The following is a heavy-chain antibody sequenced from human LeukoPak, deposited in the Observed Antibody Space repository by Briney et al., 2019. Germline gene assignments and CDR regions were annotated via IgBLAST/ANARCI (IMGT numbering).Heavy chain of an antibody. J-gene: IGHJ4*02. D-gene: IGHD6-13*01. CDR3: ARGDSSSWYARPFDY. Sequence: GASVKVCCKASGYTFTSYGISWVRQAPGQGLEWMGWISAYNGNTNYAQKLQGRVTMTTDTSTSTAYMELRSLRSDDTAVYYCARGDSSSWYARPFDYWGQGTLVTVSS. CDR1: GYTFTSYG. V-gene: IGHV1-18*01. CDR2: ISAYNGNT.